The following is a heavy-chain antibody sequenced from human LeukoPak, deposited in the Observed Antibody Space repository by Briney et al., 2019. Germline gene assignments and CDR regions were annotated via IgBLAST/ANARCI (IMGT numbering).Heavy chain of an antibody. Sequence: GSLRLSCAASGFTFDDYTMHWIRQPPGKGLDWIGYMYYSGSTNCNPSLKSRVTMSVDTSKNQFSLKLSSVTAADTAVYYCARVDGGSGWYYFDYWGQGTLVTVSS. CDR3: ARVDGGSGWYYFDY. D-gene: IGHD6-19*01. J-gene: IGHJ4*02. V-gene: IGHV4-59*01. CDR2: MYYSGST. CDR1: GFTFDDYT.